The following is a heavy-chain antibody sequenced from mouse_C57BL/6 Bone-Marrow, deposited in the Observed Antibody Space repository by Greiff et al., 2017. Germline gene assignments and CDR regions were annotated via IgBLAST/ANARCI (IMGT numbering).Heavy chain of an antibody. CDR3: ARQDYYGSSQYYYAMDY. J-gene: IGHJ4*01. CDR1: GFTFSDYY. D-gene: IGHD1-1*01. V-gene: IGHV5-12*01. Sequence: DVKVEESGGGLVQPGGSLKLSCAASGFTFSDYYMYWVRQTPEKRLEWVAYISNGGGSTYYPDTVKGRFTISRDNAKNTLYLQMSRLKSEDTAMYYCARQDYYGSSQYYYAMDYWGQGTSVTVSS. CDR2: ISNGGGST.